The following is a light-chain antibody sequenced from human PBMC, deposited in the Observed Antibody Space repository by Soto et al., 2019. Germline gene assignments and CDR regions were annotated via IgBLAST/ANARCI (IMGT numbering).Light chain of an antibody. CDR1: QNLLHSNGYNY. J-gene: IGKJ3*01. Sequence: DIVMTQSPLSLPVTPGEPASISCRSSQNLLHSNGYNYLDWYLQKPGQSPQLLIYLGSNRASGVPDRFSGSGSGTDFTLTISRVEAEDVGVYYCMQALQTGVTVGPGTKVDIK. CDR2: LGS. CDR3: MQALQTGVT. V-gene: IGKV2-28*01.